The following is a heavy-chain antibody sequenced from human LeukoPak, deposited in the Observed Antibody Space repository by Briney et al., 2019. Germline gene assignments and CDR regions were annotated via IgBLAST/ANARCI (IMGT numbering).Heavy chain of an antibody. J-gene: IGHJ3*02. D-gene: IGHD5-24*01. Sequence: ETLSLTCTVSGVSISSDDYFWGWIRQSPGKGLEWVSYISIRSSTIYYADSVKGRFTISRGNAKNSLYVQMNSLRAEDTAVYYCARERDGYTHDAFDIWGQGTMVTVSS. CDR1: GVSISSDDYF. CDR3: ARERDGYTHDAFDI. V-gene: IGHV3-48*01. CDR2: ISIRSSTI.